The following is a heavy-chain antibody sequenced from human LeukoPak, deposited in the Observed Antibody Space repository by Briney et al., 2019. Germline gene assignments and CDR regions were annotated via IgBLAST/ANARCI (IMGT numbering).Heavy chain of an antibody. D-gene: IGHD3-16*01. J-gene: IGHJ3*02. CDR1: GSTFTSYY. CDR3: AREDAYLSLSDAFDI. Sequence: GASVKVSCKASGSTFTSYYMHWVRQAPGQGLEWMGMINPSGGSTSYAQKFQGRVTMTRDMSTSTVYMELSSLRSEDTAVYYCAREDAYLSLSDAFDIWGQGTMVTVSS. V-gene: IGHV1-46*01. CDR2: INPSGGST.